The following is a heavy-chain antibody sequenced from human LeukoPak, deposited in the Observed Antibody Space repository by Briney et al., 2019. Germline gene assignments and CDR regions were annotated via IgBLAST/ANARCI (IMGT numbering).Heavy chain of an antibody. CDR3: AKGKVSAFLNWFDP. Sequence: PGGSLRLSCGASGFTFSTYAMTWVRQAPGKGLEWVSAISATGGSPYYADSMKGRFTISRDNSKNTLYLQMNSLRAEDTAVYYCAKGKVSAFLNWFDPWGQGTLVTVSS. J-gene: IGHJ5*02. CDR1: GFTFSTYA. V-gene: IGHV3-23*01. D-gene: IGHD3-3*01. CDR2: ISATGGSP.